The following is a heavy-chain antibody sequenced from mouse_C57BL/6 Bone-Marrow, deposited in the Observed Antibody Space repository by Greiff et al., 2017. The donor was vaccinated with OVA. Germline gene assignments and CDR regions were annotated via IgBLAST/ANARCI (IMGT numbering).Heavy chain of an antibody. D-gene: IGHD1-1*01. CDR1: GYTFTDYN. V-gene: IGHV1-18*01. CDR3: ARRYYGSRPYYAMDY. CDR2: INPNNGGT. J-gene: IGHJ4*01. Sequence: EVQLVESGPELVKPGASVKIPCKASGYTFTDYNMDWVKQSHGKSLEWIGDINPNNGGTIYNQKFKGKATLTVDKSSSTAYMELRSLTSEDTAVYYCARRYYGSRPYYAMDYWGQGTSVTVSS.